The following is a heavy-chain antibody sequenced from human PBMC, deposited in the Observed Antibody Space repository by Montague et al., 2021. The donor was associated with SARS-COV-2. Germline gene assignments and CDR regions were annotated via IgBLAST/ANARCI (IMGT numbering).Heavy chain of an antibody. J-gene: IGHJ5*02. CDR2: IYWDDDK. CDR1: GFSLSTSGVG. Sequence: ALVKPTQTLTLTSTFSGFSLSTSGVGVGWIRQPPGKALEWLALIYWDDDKRYSPSLKSRLTITKDTSKNQVVLTMTNMDPVDTATYYCAHRPSIAAAGTFRFDPWGQGTLVTVSS. V-gene: IGHV2-5*02. CDR3: AHRPSIAAAGTFRFDP. D-gene: IGHD6-13*01.